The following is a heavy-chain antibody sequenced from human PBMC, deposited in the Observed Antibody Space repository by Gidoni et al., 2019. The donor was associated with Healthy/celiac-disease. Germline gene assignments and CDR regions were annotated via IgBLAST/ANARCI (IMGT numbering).Heavy chain of an antibody. CDR2: ISYDGSNK. J-gene: IGHJ4*02. D-gene: IGHD3-9*01. Sequence: QVQLVESGGGVVEPGSSLRRSCAASGFTFSNYDIHWVRQAPGKGLDWVAFISYDGSNKYYADSVKGRFTISRDNSKNTLYLQMKSLMAEDTAVYYCAKVHMGPRRYCDWYIHYFDYWGQGTLVTVSS. CDR3: AKVHMGPRRYCDWYIHYFDY. CDR1: GFTFSNYD. V-gene: IGHV3-30*18.